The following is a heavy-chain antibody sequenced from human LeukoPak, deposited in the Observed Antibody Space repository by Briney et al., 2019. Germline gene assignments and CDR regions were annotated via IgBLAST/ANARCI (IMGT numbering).Heavy chain of an antibody. J-gene: IGHJ3*02. Sequence: GGSLRLSCAASGFTFSDYYMSWIRQAPGKGLEWVSYISSSGSTIYYADSVKGRFTISRDNAKNSLYLQMNSLRAEDTAVYYCARVRDYYDSSGTPGAFDIWGQGTMVTVSS. CDR1: GFTFSDYY. CDR2: ISSSGSTI. D-gene: IGHD3-22*01. CDR3: ARVRDYYDSSGTPGAFDI. V-gene: IGHV3-11*01.